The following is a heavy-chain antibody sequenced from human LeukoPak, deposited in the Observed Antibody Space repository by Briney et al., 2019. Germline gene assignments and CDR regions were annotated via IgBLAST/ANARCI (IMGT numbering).Heavy chain of an antibody. J-gene: IGHJ4*02. CDR1: GFTFSGYS. CDR3: ARGSGYGYLDY. Sequence: PGGSLRLSCAASGFTFSGYSMNWVRQAPGKGLEWVSSISSSSSYIYYADSVKGRFTISRDNAKNSLYLQMNGLRAEDPAVYYCARGSGYGYLDYWGQGTLVTVSS. D-gene: IGHD5-12*01. V-gene: IGHV3-21*01. CDR2: ISSSSSYI.